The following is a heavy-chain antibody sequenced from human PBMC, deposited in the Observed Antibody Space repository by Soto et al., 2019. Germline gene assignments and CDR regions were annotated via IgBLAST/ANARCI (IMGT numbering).Heavy chain of an antibody. J-gene: IGHJ6*03. CDR1: GGSISSGGYY. Sequence: PSETLSLTCTVSGGSISSGGYYWSWIRQHPGKGLEWIGYIYYSGSTYYNPSLKSRVTISVDTSKNQFSLKLSSVTAADTAVYYCARELTDVLMVYAIPHYYYYMDVWGKGTTVTVSS. D-gene: IGHD2-8*01. CDR2: IYYSGST. V-gene: IGHV4-31*03. CDR3: ARELTDVLMVYAIPHYYYYMDV.